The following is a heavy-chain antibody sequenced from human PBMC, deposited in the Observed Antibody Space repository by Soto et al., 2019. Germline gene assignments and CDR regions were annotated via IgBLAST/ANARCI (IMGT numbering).Heavy chain of an antibody. J-gene: IGHJ5*02. CDR2: IHSSGRS. Sequence: QVRLRESGPQVVKPSATLSLNCNVSGGAFRSYFWSWIRQSPGKGLEWIGNIHSSGRSNYNPSFKRRRYMTIVLSKNLFSMKLTSVTREDTAVLYRAIYAAFEPWGQGILVTVSS. CDR1: GGAFRSYF. CDR3: AIYAAFEP. V-gene: IGHV4-59*01. D-gene: IGHD2-2*01.